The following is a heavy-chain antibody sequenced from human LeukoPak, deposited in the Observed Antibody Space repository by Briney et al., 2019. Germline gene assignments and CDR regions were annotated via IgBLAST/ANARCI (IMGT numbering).Heavy chain of an antibody. V-gene: IGHV4-30-4*01. Sequence: PSETLSLTCTVSGGSISSGDYYWSWIRQPPGKGLEWIGYIYYSGSTYYNPSLKSRVTISVDTSKNQFSLKLSSVTAADTAVYYCARERANFAYDSSGYYPEDIWGQGTMVTVSS. CDR3: ARERANFAYDSSGYYPEDI. D-gene: IGHD3-22*01. J-gene: IGHJ3*02. CDR1: GGSISSGDYY. CDR2: IYYSGST.